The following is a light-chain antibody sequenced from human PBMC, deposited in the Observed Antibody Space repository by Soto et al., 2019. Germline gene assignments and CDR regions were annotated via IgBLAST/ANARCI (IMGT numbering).Light chain of an antibody. Sequence: QSVLTQPASVSGSPGQSITISCTGTRTDVGSYDLVSWYQQLPGKVPKLVIYEVTKRPSGVSNLFSGSKSGNTASLTISGLQAEDEADYYCCSYAGTSSFVLFGGGTKLTVL. V-gene: IGLV2-23*02. CDR3: CSYAGTSSFVL. CDR1: RTDVGSYDL. CDR2: EVT. J-gene: IGLJ2*01.